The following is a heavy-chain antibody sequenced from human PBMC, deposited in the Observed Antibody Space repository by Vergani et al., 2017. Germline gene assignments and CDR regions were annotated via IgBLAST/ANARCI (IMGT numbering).Heavy chain of an antibody. D-gene: IGHD6-19*01. Sequence: QVQLHESVPGLVKPSETLSLICSVSGVSIRSSNYYWGWIRQPPGKGLEWIASIYYSGSTYYHPSLKSRVTISVDTSKNQFALKRSSVTAADTAVYFCAGHSTVEWLVKMGWIDPWGQGILVTVSS. CDR3: AGHSTVEWLVKMGWIDP. CDR1: GVSIRSSNYY. V-gene: IGHV4-39*01. J-gene: IGHJ5*02. CDR2: IYYSGST.